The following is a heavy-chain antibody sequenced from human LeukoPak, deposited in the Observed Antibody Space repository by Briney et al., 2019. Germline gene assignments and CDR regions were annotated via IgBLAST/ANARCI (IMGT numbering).Heavy chain of an antibody. D-gene: IGHD3-22*01. CDR2: IYYSGST. CDR3: ARATYYYDSSGYSLPYYYYYGMDV. J-gene: IGHJ6*02. CDR1: GGSISSGDYY. V-gene: IGHV4-30-4*02. Sequence: SETLSLTCTVSGGSISSGDYYWSWIRQPPGKGLEWIGYIYYSGSTYYNPSLKSRVTISVDTSKNQFSLKLSSVTAADTAVYYCARATYYYDSSGYSLPYYYYYGMDVWGQGTTVTVSS.